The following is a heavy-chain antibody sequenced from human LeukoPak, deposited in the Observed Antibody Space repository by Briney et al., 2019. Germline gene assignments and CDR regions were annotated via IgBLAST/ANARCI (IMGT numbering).Heavy chain of an antibody. Sequence: GGSLRLSCAASGFTFSSYAMSWVRQAPGKGLEWVSAISGSGGSTYYADSVKGRFTISRDSSKNTLYLQMNSLRAEDTAVYYCAKDPRAIVVVTAIDYWGQGTLVTVSS. CDR3: AKDPRAIVVVTAIDY. V-gene: IGHV3-23*01. CDR2: ISGSGGST. CDR1: GFTFSSYA. J-gene: IGHJ4*02. D-gene: IGHD2-21*02.